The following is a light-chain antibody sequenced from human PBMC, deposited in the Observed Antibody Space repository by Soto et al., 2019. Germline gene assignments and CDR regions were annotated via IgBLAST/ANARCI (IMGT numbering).Light chain of an antibody. CDR3: AAWDARLGGYV. J-gene: IGLJ3*02. CDR2: SNN. CDR1: SSNVGTYY. Sequence: QSVLTQPPSAAGAPGQRVTISCSGSSSNVGTYYTYWYQRLPGTAPTLLSYSNNQRPTGVPDRFTGSTPGTSASLAISELGSEDETEYFCAAWDARLGGYVFGGGTKLAVL. V-gene: IGLV1-47*02.